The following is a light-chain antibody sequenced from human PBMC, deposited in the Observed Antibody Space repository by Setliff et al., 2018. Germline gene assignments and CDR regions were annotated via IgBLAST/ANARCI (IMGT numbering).Light chain of an antibody. CDR1: SSDVGGYNY. V-gene: IGLV2-14*03. Sequence: SVLTPPASVSGSPGQSITISCTGTSSDVGGYNYVSWYQQHPGKAPKLMIYDVSNRPSGVSNRFSGSKSANTASLTISGLQAEDEADYYCSSYAGSSTLYVFGTGTKVTVL. CDR3: SSYAGSSTLYV. CDR2: DVS. J-gene: IGLJ1*01.